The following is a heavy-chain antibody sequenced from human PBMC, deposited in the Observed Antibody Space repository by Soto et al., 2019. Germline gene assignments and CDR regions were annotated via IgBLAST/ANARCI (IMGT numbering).Heavy chain of an antibody. V-gene: IGHV4-59*01. CDR3: ARGGQLPPINWFDP. J-gene: IGHJ5*02. Sequence: SETLSLTCTVSGGSISSYYWSWIRQPPGKGLEWIGYIYYSGSTNYNPSLKSRVTISVDTSKNQFSLKLSPVTAADTAVYFCARGGQLPPINWFDPWGQGTLVTVSS. CDR2: IYYSGST. CDR1: GGSISSYY. D-gene: IGHD6-6*01.